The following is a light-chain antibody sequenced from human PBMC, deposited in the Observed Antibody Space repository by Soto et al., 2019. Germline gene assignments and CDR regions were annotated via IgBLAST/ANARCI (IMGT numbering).Light chain of an antibody. CDR3: QHYSNFSGT. V-gene: IGKV1-5*01. Sequence: DIQMTQSPSTLSASVGDRVTITCRASQSISNWLAWYQQKPGKAPKLLIYDASTLRSGVSSRFSGSGSGTEFTLTISNLQPDDFASYYCQHYSNFSGTFGQGTTVDI. CDR1: QSISNW. CDR2: DAS. J-gene: IGKJ1*01.